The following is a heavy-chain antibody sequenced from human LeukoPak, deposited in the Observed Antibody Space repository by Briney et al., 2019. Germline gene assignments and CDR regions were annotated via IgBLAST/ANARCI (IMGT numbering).Heavy chain of an antibody. Sequence: GGSLRLSCAASGFTFSSYAMSWVRQAPGKGLEWVSAISGSGGNTYYADSVKGRFTISRDNSKNTLYLQMNSLRAEDTAVYYCASFFTRITMIVVVTNYWGQGTLVTVSS. V-gene: IGHV3-23*01. J-gene: IGHJ4*02. CDR2: ISGSGGNT. CDR1: GFTFSSYA. CDR3: ASFFTRITMIVVVTNY. D-gene: IGHD3-22*01.